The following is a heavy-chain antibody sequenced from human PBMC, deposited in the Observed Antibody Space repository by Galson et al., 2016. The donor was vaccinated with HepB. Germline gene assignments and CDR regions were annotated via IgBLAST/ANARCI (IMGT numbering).Heavy chain of an antibody. CDR3: TRGLLVTTVFYGMDV. CDR1: GFSFSNHG. Sequence: SLRLSCAASGFSFSNHGMHWVRQAPGKGLEWVAVVSSGGTTQYYADSVKGRFTISRDNSKSTLYLQMNSLKTEDTAVYYCTRGLLVTTVFYGMDVWGQGTTVTVSS. D-gene: IGHD4-23*01. CDR2: VSSGGTTQ. V-gene: IGHV3-30*03. J-gene: IGHJ6*02.